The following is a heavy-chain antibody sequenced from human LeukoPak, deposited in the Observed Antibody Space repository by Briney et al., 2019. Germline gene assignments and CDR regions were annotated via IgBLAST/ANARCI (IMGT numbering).Heavy chain of an antibody. Sequence: KPSETLSLTCAVYGGSFSGYYWSWIRQPPGKGLEWIGEINHSGSTNYNPSLKSRVTISVDTSKNQFSLKLSSVTAADTAVYYCASKPPTLYCSSTSCYTYYFDYWGQGTLVTVSS. J-gene: IGHJ4*02. CDR2: INHSGST. CDR3: ASKPPTLYCSSTSCYTYYFDY. D-gene: IGHD2-2*02. V-gene: IGHV4-34*01. CDR1: GGSFSGYY.